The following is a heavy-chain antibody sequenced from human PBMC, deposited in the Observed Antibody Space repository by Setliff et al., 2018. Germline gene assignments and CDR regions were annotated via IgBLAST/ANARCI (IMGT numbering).Heavy chain of an antibody. V-gene: IGHV4-61*09. CDR1: GGSISSGSYY. J-gene: IGHJ4*02. CDR3: ARDRGGRVLDY. CDR2: IYTSGST. D-gene: IGHD3-10*01. Sequence: SETLSLTCTVSGGSISSGSYYWSWIRQPAGKGLEWIGHIYTSGSTNYNPSLKSRVTISVDTSKNQFPLKLSSVTAADTAVYYCARDRGGRVLDYWGQGTLVTVSS.